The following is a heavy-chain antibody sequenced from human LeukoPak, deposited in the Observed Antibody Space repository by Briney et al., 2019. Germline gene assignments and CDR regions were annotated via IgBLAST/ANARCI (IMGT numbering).Heavy chain of an antibody. D-gene: IGHD3-10*01. CDR1: GLTFSNYA. V-gene: IGHV3-23*01. Sequence: GGSLRLSCTVSGLTFSNYAMGWVRQVPGKGLEWVSSISDSGVSTYYAASVEGLFTISRDNSKNTVYLQMHSLRVEDTAVYYCAKLGSGEPFDYWGPGTLVTVSS. CDR3: AKLGSGEPFDY. CDR2: ISDSGVST. J-gene: IGHJ4*02.